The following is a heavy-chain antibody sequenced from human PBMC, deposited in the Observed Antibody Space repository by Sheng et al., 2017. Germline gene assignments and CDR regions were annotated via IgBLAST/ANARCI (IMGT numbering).Heavy chain of an antibody. V-gene: IGHV3-30*04. CDR3: ASVRDRIEEFFDY. J-gene: IGHJ4*02. CDR2: ISYDGDTK. CDR1: GFTFSNNA. D-gene: IGHD3-10*01. Sequence: VHLAESGGGVVQPGRSLRLSCAASGFTFSNNAFHWVRQAPGKGLDWVAAISYDGDTKYYADSVKGRFTISRDNSKNMLFLQMNSLRPDDTALYYCASVRDRIEEFFDYWGQGTLVSVSS.